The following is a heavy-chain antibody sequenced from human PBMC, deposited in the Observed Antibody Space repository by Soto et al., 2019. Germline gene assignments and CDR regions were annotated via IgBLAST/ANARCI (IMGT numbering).Heavy chain of an antibody. D-gene: IGHD6-19*01. CDR1: GFTFSSYW. J-gene: IGHJ3*02. V-gene: IGHV3-7*05. Sequence: GGSLRLSCAASGFTFSSYWMSWVRQAPGKGLEWVANIKQDGSEKYYVDSVKGRFTISSDNAKNSLYLQMNSLRAEDTAVYYCARETPGGWLVPRAFDIWGQGTMVTVSS. CDR2: IKQDGSEK. CDR3: ARETPGGWLVPRAFDI.